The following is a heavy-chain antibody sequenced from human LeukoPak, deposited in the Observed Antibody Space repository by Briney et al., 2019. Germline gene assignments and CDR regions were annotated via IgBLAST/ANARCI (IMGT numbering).Heavy chain of an antibody. V-gene: IGHV1-2*06. CDR2: INPNSGGT. CDR1: GYTFTGYY. D-gene: IGHD6-13*01. Sequence: ASVKVSCKASGYTFTGYYMHWVRQAPGQGLEWMGRINPNSGGTNYAQKFQGRVTMTRDTSISTAYMELSRLRSDDTAVYYRARSHHSSSWYGFSYWGQGTLVTVSS. J-gene: IGHJ4*02. CDR3: ARSHHSSSWYGFSY.